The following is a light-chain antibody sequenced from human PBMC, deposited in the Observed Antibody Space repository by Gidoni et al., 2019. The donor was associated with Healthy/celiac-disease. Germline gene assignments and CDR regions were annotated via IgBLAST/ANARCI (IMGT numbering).Light chain of an antibody. J-gene: IGKJ4*01. CDR3: QQSYSNHRT. V-gene: IGKV1-39*01. Sequence: DIQMTQSPSSLSASVGDRVTIPCRASQSISSYLNWYKQKPGKAPKLLSYAEASLQSGVPSRFSGRGSGTDFTLKISRLQPEDFATYYGQQSYSNHRTFGGGTKVEIK. CDR2: AEA. CDR1: QSISSY.